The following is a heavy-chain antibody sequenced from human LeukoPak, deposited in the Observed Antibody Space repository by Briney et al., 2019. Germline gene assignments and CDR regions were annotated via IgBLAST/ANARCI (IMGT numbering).Heavy chain of an antibody. V-gene: IGHV3-30*04. CDR2: ISYDGSNK. J-gene: IGHJ4*02. CDR3: ARESYRFGEFYFDY. Sequence: PGRSLRLSCAASGFTFSSYAIHWVRQAPGKGLEWVAVISYDGSNKYYADSVKGRFTISRDNSKNTLYLQMNSLRAEDTAVYYCARESYRFGEFYFDYWGQGTLVTVSS. D-gene: IGHD3-10*01. CDR1: GFTFSSYA.